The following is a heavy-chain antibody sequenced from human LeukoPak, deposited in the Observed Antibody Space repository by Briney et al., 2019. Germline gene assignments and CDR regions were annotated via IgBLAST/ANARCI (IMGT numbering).Heavy chain of an antibody. CDR3: PRDRVDCTNGVCYKDFDY. Sequence: GGSLRLSCAASGFTFSDYYMSWIRQAPGKGLEWVSYISSSGSTIYYADSVKGRFTISRDNAKNSLYLQMNSLRAEDTAVYYCPRDRVDCTNGVCYKDFDYWGQGTLVTVSS. CDR1: GFTFSDYY. J-gene: IGHJ4*02. D-gene: IGHD2-8*01. V-gene: IGHV3-11*01. CDR2: ISSSGSTI.